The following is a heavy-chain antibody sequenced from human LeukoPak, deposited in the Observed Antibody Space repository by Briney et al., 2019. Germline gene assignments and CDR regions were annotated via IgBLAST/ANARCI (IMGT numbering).Heavy chain of an antibody. Sequence: ASVKVSCKASGGTFSSYAISWVRQAPGQGLEWMGWISGHNGDTKYAQKLQGRVTMTTDTSTSTAYMDLWSLRSDDTAVYYCARESSGLPGTREFDYWGQGTLITVSS. J-gene: IGHJ4*02. CDR2: ISGHNGDT. CDR3: ARESSGLPGTREFDY. CDR1: GGTFSSYA. V-gene: IGHV1-18*01. D-gene: IGHD6-13*01.